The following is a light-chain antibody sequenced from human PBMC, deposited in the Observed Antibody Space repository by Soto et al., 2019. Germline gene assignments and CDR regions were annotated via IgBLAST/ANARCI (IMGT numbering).Light chain of an antibody. Sequence: EIVMTQSPATLSVSPGERATLSCRASQSVSSNLAWYQKKPCHAPRLLIYGASTRATGIPARFSGSGSGTEFTLTISSLQSEDFAVYYGQQYNNWPPLTFGQGTKVEIK. V-gene: IGKV3-15*01. CDR1: QSVSSN. CDR3: QQYNNWPPLT. J-gene: IGKJ1*01. CDR2: GAS.